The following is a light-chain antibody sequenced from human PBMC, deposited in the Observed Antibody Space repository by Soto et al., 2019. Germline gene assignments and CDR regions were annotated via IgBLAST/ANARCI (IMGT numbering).Light chain of an antibody. CDR1: QSLSSSK. CDR2: CAS. J-gene: IGKJ2*01. CDR3: QQYDSSPRT. Sequence: EVVLTQSPGTLSLSPGERATLPCRASQSLSSSKLVWYQQKPGQAPRLLIYCASSRATGIPNRFIGSGSGTDFTITISRLEPDDFAVYYCQQYDSSPRTFGQGTKLEIK. V-gene: IGKV3-20*01.